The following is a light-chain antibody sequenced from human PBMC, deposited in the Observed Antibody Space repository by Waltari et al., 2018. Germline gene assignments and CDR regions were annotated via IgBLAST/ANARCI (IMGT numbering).Light chain of an antibody. Sequence: DIQMTQSPSTLSASVGDRVTITCRTSQSISSWLAWYQQKPGKAPKLLIYKASSLERDVPSRFSGSGSGTEFTLTISSLRPDDFATFYCQHYSSYPPTFGGGTKVEIK. CDR2: KAS. V-gene: IGKV1-5*03. CDR3: QHYSSYPPT. J-gene: IGKJ4*01. CDR1: QSISSW.